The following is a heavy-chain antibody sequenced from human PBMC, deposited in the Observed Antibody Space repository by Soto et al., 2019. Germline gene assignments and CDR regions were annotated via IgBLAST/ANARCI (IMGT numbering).Heavy chain of an antibody. D-gene: IGHD3-16*01. CDR2: IYYSGST. V-gene: IGHV4-39*01. Sequence: QLQLQESGPGLVKPSETLSLTCTVSGGSISSSSYYWGWIRQPPGMGLEWIGSIYYSGSTYYNPSLKSRVTISVDTSKNQFSLKLSSVTAADTAVYCCARLLGGLGYFDYWGQGTLVTVSS. CDR1: GGSISSSSYY. J-gene: IGHJ4*02. CDR3: ARLLGGLGYFDY.